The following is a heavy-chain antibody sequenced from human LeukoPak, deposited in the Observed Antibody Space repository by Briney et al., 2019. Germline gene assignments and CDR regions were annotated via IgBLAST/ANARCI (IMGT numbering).Heavy chain of an antibody. V-gene: IGHV3-21*01. CDR1: GFTFSSYS. CDR2: ISSSSSYI. J-gene: IGHJ4*02. CDR3: ARGPSGSYYGSGRY. D-gene: IGHD1-26*01. Sequence: PGGSLRLSCAASGFTFSSYSMNWVRQAPGKGLEWVSSISSSSSYIYYADSVKGRFTISRDNAKNSLYLQMNSLRAEDTAVYYCARGPSGSYYGSGRYWGQGTLVTVSS.